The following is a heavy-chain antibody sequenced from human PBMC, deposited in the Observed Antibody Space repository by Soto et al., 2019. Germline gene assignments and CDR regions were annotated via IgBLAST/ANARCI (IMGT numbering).Heavy chain of an antibody. V-gene: IGHV4-39*01. CDR3: ARLPHYDTPPVTFDI. Sequence: PSETLSLTCTVSGGSISSSLYYWGWIRQPPGKGLEWIGTIYSTVSTHYNPSLKSRATISVDTSKNQFSLKLNSVTAADTAVYYCARLPHYDTPPVTFDIWGQGAMVTVSS. D-gene: IGHD3-22*01. CDR2: IYSTVST. CDR1: GGSISSSLYY. J-gene: IGHJ3*02.